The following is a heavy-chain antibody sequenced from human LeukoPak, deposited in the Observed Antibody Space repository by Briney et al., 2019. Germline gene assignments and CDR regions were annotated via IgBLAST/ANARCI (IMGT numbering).Heavy chain of an antibody. D-gene: IGHD2-15*01. V-gene: IGHV4-61*01. J-gene: IGHJ5*02. Sequence: SETLSLTCTVSGGSVSSGSYYWSWIRQPPGKGLEWIGYIYYSGSTNYNPSLKSRVTISVDTSKNQLSLKLSSVTAADTAVYYCAGGQNPYCSGCRWYWFGPWGQGTLVTVSS. CDR2: IYYSGST. CDR3: AGGQNPYCSGCRWYWFGP. CDR1: GGSVSSGSYY.